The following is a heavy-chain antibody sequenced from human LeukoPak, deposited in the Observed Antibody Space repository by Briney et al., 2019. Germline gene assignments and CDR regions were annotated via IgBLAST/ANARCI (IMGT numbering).Heavy chain of an antibody. CDR2: ISSSSIYT. D-gene: IGHD5-24*01. J-gene: IGHJ4*02. V-gene: IGHV3-11*06. CDR3: ARSPSGDGYDY. Sequence: GGSLRLSCAASGFTFSDYYMSWIRQAPGKGLEWVSYISSSSIYTNHADSAKGRFTISRDNAKNSLFLQMNSLRAEDTAVYYCARSPSGDGYDYWGQGTLVTVSS. CDR1: GFTFSDYY.